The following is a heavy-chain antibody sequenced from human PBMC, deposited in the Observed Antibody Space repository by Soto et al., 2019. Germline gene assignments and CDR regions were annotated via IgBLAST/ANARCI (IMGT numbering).Heavy chain of an antibody. CDR3: ARELSITGTTGRDYYYYGMDV. J-gene: IGHJ6*02. D-gene: IGHD1-7*01. V-gene: IGHV3-30-3*01. CDR1: GFTFSSYA. CDR2: ISYDGSNK. Sequence: GGSLRLSCAASGFTFSSYAMHWVRQAPGKGLEWVAVISYDGSNKYYADFVKGRFTISRDNSKNTLYLQMNSLRAEDTAVYYCARELSITGTTGRDYYYYGMDVWGQGTTVTVSS.